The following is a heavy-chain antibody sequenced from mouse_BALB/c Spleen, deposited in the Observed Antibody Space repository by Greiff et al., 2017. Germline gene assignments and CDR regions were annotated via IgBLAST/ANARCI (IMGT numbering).Heavy chain of an antibody. CDR2: ISNGGGST. CDR1: GFTFSSYT. Sequence: EVKLMESGGGLVQPGGSLKLSCAASGFTFSSYTMSWVRQTPEKRLEWVAYISNGGGSTYYPDTVKGRFTISRDNAKNTLYLQMSSLKSEDTAMYYCARDLGGAMDYWGQGTSVTVSS. V-gene: IGHV5-12-2*01. CDR3: ARDLGGAMDY. J-gene: IGHJ4*01.